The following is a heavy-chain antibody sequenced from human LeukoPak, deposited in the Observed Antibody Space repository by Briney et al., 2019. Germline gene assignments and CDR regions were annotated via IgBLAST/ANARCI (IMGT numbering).Heavy chain of an antibody. J-gene: IGHJ2*01. CDR3: ARDLMTTVTVGAYFDL. CDR1: GFTVNSDY. V-gene: IGHV3-11*04. Sequence: GGSLRFSCAASGFTVNSDYMSWVRQAPGKGLEWVSDISSSDSTIYYADSVKGRFTISRDNAKNSLYLQMNSLRAEDTAVYYCARDLMTTVTVGAYFDLWGRGTLVTVSS. D-gene: IGHD4-17*01. CDR2: ISSSDSTI.